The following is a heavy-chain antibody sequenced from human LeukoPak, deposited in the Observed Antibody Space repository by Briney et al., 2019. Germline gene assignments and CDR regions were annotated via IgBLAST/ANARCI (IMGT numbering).Heavy chain of an antibody. Sequence: GGSLRLSCAASGFTFSSHNMNWVRPAPGKGLEWVSSISTSSSYIYYADSVKGRFTISRDNAKNSLYLQLNSLRAEDTAVYYCARGADGVSSNSRGWFDPWGQGTLVTVSS. V-gene: IGHV3-21*01. D-gene: IGHD2-15*01. J-gene: IGHJ5*02. CDR1: GFTFSSHN. CDR2: ISTSSSYI. CDR3: ARGADGVSSNSRGWFDP.